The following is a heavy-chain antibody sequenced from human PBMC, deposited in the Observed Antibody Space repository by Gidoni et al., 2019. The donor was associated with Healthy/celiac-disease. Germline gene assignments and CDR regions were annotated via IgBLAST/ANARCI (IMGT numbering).Heavy chain of an antibody. J-gene: IGHJ4*02. CDR2: ISGSGGST. D-gene: IGHD6-13*01. CDR1: GFTFSSYA. Sequence: EVPLVEYGGGLVQPGGSLRLCCAAYGFTFSSYAMSWVRQAPGKGLGWVSAISGSGGSTYYADSVKGRFTISRDNSKNTLYLQMTSLRAEDTAVYYCAKVAAAGKDYWGQGTLVTVSS. V-gene: IGHV3-23*04. CDR3: AKVAAAGKDY.